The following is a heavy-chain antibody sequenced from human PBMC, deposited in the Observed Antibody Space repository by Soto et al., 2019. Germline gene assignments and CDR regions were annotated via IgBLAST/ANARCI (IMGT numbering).Heavy chain of an antibody. CDR3: ASMGYHYGSGSYPLDY. V-gene: IGHV4-59*08. Sequence: PSETLSLTCTVSGGSISSYCWTWIRQPPGKGLEWIGFMYNSGSTHYNPSLKSRVTISLDTSKNQFSLNLRSVTAADTAVYYCASMGYHYGSGSYPLDYWGQGTLVTVSS. D-gene: IGHD3-10*01. CDR1: GGSISSYC. J-gene: IGHJ4*02. CDR2: MYNSGST.